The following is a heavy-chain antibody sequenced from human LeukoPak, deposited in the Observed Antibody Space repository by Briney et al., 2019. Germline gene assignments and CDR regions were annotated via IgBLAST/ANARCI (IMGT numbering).Heavy chain of an antibody. CDR3: ARDLVN. J-gene: IGHJ4*02. CDR2: IHVSGST. D-gene: IGHD2-21*01. CDR1: GGSVSTDDYY. V-gene: IGHV4-61*08. Sequence: SETLSLTCTVSGGSVSTDDYYWSWIRQPPGKGLEWIGYIHVSGSTNYNPSLKSRVTISVDTSKNQFSLRLSPVSAADAAVYYCARDLVNWGQGTLVTVSS.